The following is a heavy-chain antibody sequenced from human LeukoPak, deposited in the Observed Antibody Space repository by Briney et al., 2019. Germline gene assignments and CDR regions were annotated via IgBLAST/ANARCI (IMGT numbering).Heavy chain of an antibody. Sequence: GGSLRLSCAASGFTFSNYGLSWVRQAPGKGLEWVSGITGSGGSTYYADSVKGRFTISRDNSKNTLYLQMNSLRAEDTAVYYCAGSYYYGSSVDYWGQGTLVTVSS. V-gene: IGHV3-23*01. J-gene: IGHJ4*02. CDR2: ITGSGGST. CDR3: AGSYYYGSSVDY. D-gene: IGHD3-10*01. CDR1: GFTFSNYG.